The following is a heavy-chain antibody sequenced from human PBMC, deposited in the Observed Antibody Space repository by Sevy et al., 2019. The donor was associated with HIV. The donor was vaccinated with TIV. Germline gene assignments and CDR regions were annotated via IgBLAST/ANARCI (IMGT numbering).Heavy chain of an antibody. D-gene: IGHD1-26*01. CDR2: IYSGGST. Sequence: GGSLRLSCAASGFTVSSNYMSWVRRAPGKGLEWVSAIYSGGSTYDADSVKGRFTISRDNSKNTLYLQMNSLRAEDTAVYYCARDHASGTWGAFDIWGQGTMVTVSS. V-gene: IGHV3-53*01. J-gene: IGHJ3*02. CDR3: ARDHASGTWGAFDI. CDR1: GFTVSSNY.